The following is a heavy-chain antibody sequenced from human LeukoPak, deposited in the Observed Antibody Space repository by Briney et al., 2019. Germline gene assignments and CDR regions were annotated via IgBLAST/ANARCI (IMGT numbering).Heavy chain of an antibody. CDR2: INHSGST. CDR1: GGSFSGYY. V-gene: IGHV4-34*01. Sequence: PSETLSLTCAVYGGSFSGYYWSWIRQPPGKGLEWIGEINHSGSTNYNPSLKSRVTISVDTSKNQFSLKLSSVTAADTAVYYCAGGRDFWRSNWFDPWGQGTLVTVSS. D-gene: IGHD3-3*01. CDR3: AGGRDFWRSNWFDP. J-gene: IGHJ5*02.